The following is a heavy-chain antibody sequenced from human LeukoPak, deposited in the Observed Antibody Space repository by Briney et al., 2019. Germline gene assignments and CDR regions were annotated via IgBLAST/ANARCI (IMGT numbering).Heavy chain of an antibody. CDR1: GFTFSSYA. Sequence: GGSLRLSCAASGFTFSSYAISWVRQAPGQGLEWMGGIIPIFGTANYAQKFQGRVTITTDESTSTAYMELSSLRSEDTAVYYCARVPGDDAFDIWGQGTMVTVSS. J-gene: IGHJ3*02. CDR3: ARVPGDDAFDI. V-gene: IGHV1-69*05. D-gene: IGHD3-10*01. CDR2: IIPIFGTA.